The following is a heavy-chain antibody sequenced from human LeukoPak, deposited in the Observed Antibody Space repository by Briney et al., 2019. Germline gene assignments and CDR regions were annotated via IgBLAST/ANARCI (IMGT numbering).Heavy chain of an antibody. CDR3: ARGTVPNAFDI. D-gene: IGHD1/OR15-1a*01. J-gene: IGHJ3*02. CDR1: GGSISSGSYY. V-gene: IGHV4-61*02. Sequence: PSQTLSLTCTVSGGSISSGSYYWSWIRQPAGKGLEWIGRIYTSGSTNYNPSLKSRVTMSVDTSKNQFSLKLSSVTAADTAVYFCARGTVPNAFDIWGQGTMVTVS. CDR2: IYTSGST.